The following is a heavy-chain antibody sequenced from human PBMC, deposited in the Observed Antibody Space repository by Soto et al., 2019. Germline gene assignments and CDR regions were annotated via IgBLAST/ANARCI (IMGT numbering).Heavy chain of an antibody. CDR3: AITPRSSGWPTQPGGDYSC. CDR2: IIPIFGTA. Sequence: GASVKASCKASRGTFGSYAISWARQAPGQGVEWRGGIIPIFGTANYAQKIQGRVTITADASTSTAYMELSRLRSEDPSVYYCAITPRSSGWPTQPGGDYSCWGQGTLVAVSS. CDR1: RGTFGSYA. V-gene: IGHV1-69*13. J-gene: IGHJ4*02. D-gene: IGHD6-25*01.